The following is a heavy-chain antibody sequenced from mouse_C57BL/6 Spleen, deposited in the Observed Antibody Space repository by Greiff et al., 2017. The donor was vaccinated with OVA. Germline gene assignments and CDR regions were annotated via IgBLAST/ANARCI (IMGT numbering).Heavy chain of an antibody. CDR3: ARWPGRGTDFDY. V-gene: IGHV1-81*01. CDR1: GYTFTSYG. D-gene: IGHD2-14*01. CDR2: IYPRSGNT. J-gene: IGHJ2*01. Sequence: QVQLQQSGAELARPGASVKLSCKASGYTFTSYGISWVKQRTGQGLEWIGEIYPRSGNTYYNEKFKGKATLTADKSSSTAYMQLSSLTSEDSAVFFYARWPGRGTDFDYWGQGTTLTVSS.